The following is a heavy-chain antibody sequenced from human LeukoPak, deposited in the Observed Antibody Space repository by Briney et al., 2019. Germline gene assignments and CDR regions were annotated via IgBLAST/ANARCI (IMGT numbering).Heavy chain of an antibody. CDR3: ARDFIAASGTKESAFDS. Sequence: ASVKLSCTASGYTFRGYYLHWVRQAPGQGLEWIGWIYPNSGGTKYTQTFQGRVTMTRDTSISTAYMELNRLTHDDTAVYYCARDFIAASGTKESAFDSWGQGTMVTVSS. D-gene: IGHD6-13*01. J-gene: IGHJ3*02. V-gene: IGHV1-2*02. CDR1: GYTFRGYY. CDR2: IYPNSGGT.